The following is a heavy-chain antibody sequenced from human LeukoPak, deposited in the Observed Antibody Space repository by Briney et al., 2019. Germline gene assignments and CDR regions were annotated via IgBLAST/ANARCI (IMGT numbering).Heavy chain of an antibody. CDR3: AKDNRRHYTSGPNPDSLH. V-gene: IGHV3-9*01. CDR2: ISWNSGAI. J-gene: IGHJ4*02. D-gene: IGHD6-19*01. Sequence: GRSLRLSCAGSGFIFNNYAMHWVRQPPGKGLEWVSGISWNSGAIDYADSVRGRFTISRDNAKNSLYLQMDSLRVEDTAFYYCAKDNRRHYTSGPNPDSLHWGQGALVTVSS. CDR1: GFIFNNYA.